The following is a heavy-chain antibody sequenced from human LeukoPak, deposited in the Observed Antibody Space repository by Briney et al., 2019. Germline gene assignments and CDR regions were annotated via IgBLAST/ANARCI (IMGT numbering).Heavy chain of an antibody. CDR2: ISSSTTTI. V-gene: IGHV3-48*02. J-gene: IGHJ4*02. CDR1: GFTFSSYS. CDR3: ARTLVGSYGYFDH. D-gene: IGHD5-18*01. Sequence: GGSLRLSCAASGFTFSSYSMNWVRQTPGKGLEWVSYISSSTTTIYYADSVKGRFTISRDNAKNSLYLQMNSLRDEDTAVYYCARTLVGSYGYFDHWGQGTLVTVSS.